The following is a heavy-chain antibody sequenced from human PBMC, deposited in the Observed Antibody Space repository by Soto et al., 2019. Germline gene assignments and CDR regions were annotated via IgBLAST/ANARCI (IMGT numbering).Heavy chain of an antibody. CDR2: IYYSGST. CDR3: ARVFSDSSSFFDP. D-gene: IGHD6-13*01. J-gene: IGHJ5*02. CDR1: GGSISSSNW. V-gene: IGHV4-31*11. Sequence: SETLSLTCAVSGGSISSSNWWSWIRQHPGKGLEWIGYIYYSGSTYYNPSLKSRVTISVDTSKNQFSLKLSSVTAADTAVYYCARVFSDSSSFFDPWGQGTLVTVS.